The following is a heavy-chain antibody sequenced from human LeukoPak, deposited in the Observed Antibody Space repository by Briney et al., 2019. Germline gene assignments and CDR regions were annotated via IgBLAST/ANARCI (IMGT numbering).Heavy chain of an antibody. D-gene: IGHD2-21*02. CDR2: ISRVSTYI. CDR1: GFTSTDYS. J-gene: IGHJ6*03. Sequence: GGSLGLSCSASGFTSTDYSMSWVRQAPGKGLEWVSIISRVSTYIYYADSVKGRFTVSRDNAKSSLYLQMTSLRAEDTAVYFCAREGGDGDYYYYMDVWGKGTTVTVSS. CDR3: AREGGDGDYYYYMDV. V-gene: IGHV3-21*01.